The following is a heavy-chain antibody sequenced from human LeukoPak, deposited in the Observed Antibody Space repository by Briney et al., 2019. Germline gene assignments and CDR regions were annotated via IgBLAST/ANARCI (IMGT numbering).Heavy chain of an antibody. V-gene: IGHV3-30*18. J-gene: IGHJ4*02. CDR3: AKDAAAAGTFDY. CDR2: ISYDGSNK. CDR1: GFTFSSYG. Sequence: GGSLRPSCAASGFTFSSYGMHWVRQAPGKGLEWVAVISYDGSNKYYADSVKGRFTISRDNSKNTLYLQMNSLRAEDTAVYYCAKDAAAAGTFDYWGQGTLVTVSS. D-gene: IGHD6-13*01.